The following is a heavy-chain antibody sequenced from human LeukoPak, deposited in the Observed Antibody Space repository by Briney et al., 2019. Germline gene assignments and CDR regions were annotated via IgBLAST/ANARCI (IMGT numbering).Heavy chain of an antibody. D-gene: IGHD3-10*01. J-gene: IGHJ4*02. Sequence: QPGGSLRLSCAASGFTFSSYWMHWVRQAPGKGLVWVSCINSDGSSTSYADSVKGRFTISRDNAKNTLYLQMNSLRVEDTAVYYCARALGSGWVYFLGGQGTLVTVSS. CDR1: GFTFSSYW. CDR3: ARALGSGWVYFL. CDR2: INSDGSST. V-gene: IGHV3-74*01.